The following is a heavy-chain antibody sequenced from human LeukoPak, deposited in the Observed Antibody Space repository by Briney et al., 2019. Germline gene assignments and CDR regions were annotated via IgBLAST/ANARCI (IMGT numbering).Heavy chain of an antibody. V-gene: IGHV3-7*03. J-gene: IGHJ4*02. Sequence: GGSLRLSCAASGFTFSNYWMSWVRQAPGKGLEWVANIKQDGSEKNYVDSVKGRFIISRDNAKNSLYLQMNTLRADDTAVYYCARDGFGTGSNWGQGTLVTVSS. CDR2: IKQDGSEK. CDR3: ARDGFGTGSN. D-gene: IGHD3-16*01. CDR1: GFTFSNYW.